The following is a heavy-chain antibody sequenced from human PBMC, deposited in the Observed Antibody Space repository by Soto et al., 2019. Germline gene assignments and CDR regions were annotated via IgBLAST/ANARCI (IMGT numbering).Heavy chain of an antibody. Sequence: QVQLVQPGADVKKPGASVKVSCKTSGYTFTDYGITWVRQAPGQGLEGMGWISGYNGNTNYARKFQGRVTMTTDTSTTTAYMEMRSLRSADTAVYYCARTNRKHLRYFAWVTDFDYWGQGTLVTVSS. CDR1: GYTFTDYG. V-gene: IGHV1-18*01. CDR3: ARTNRKHLRYFAWVTDFDY. CDR2: ISGYNGNT. J-gene: IGHJ4*02. D-gene: IGHD3-9*01.